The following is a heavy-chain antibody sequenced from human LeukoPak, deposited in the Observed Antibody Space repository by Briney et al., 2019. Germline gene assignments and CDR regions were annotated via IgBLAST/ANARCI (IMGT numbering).Heavy chain of an antibody. CDR1: GYTFTSYA. J-gene: IGHJ4*02. V-gene: IGHV7-4-1*02. D-gene: IGHD1-26*01. Sequence: GASVNVSCKASGYTFTSYAMNWVRQAPGQGLEWMGWINTNTGNPTYAQGFTGRFVFSLDTSVSTAYLRISSLKAEDTAVYYCARGRRGSYYPQEDYWGQGTLVTVSS. CDR2: INTNTGNP. CDR3: ARGRRGSYYPQEDY.